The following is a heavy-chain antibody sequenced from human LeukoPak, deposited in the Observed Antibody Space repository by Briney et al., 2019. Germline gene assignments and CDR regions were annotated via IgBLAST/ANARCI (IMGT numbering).Heavy chain of an antibody. D-gene: IGHD3-3*01. CDR3: ARDRVRFLEWLSTPYYFNY. V-gene: IGHV1-46*01. J-gene: IGHJ4*02. CDR1: GYTYTSYF. CDR2: IYSCGGST. Sequence: SVNDSCKASGYTYTSYFMHWVRQAACQGGEGMGIIYSCGGSTSYAQKFQGRVTMTRDTSTSTVYMELSSLRSEDTAVYYCARDRVRFLEWLSTPYYFNYWGQGTLVTVSS.